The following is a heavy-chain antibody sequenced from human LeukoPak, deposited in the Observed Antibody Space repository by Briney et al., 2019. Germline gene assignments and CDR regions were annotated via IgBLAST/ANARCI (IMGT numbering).Heavy chain of an antibody. D-gene: IGHD4-23*01. CDR1: VYTFTAYY. CDR3: ARGIYGGNSPLVDY. V-gene: IGHV1-2*02. J-gene: IGHJ4*02. Sequence: ASVKVSCKASVYTFTAYYMHWVRQAPGQGLEWMGWINPKSGGTNYPQKFQGRVTMTRDTSISTAYMELSRLRSDDTAGYYCARGIYGGNSPLVDYWGQGTLVTVSS. CDR2: INPKSGGT.